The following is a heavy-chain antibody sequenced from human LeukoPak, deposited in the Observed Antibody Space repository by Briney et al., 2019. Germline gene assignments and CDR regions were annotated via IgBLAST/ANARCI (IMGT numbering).Heavy chain of an antibody. Sequence: PGGSLRLSCAASGFTFSTYAMTWVRQAPGKGLEWVSAISGSGGSTYYADSVKGRFTIARDNSKNPLYLQMNSLRAEDTAVYYCARDYLQWGPYGSGVDHWGQGTLVTVSS. J-gene: IGHJ4*02. D-gene: IGHD6-19*01. CDR3: ARDYLQWGPYGSGVDH. CDR1: GFTFSTYA. V-gene: IGHV3-23*01. CDR2: ISGSGGST.